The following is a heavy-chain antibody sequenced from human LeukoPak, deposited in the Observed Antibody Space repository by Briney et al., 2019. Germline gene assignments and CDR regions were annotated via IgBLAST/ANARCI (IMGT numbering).Heavy chain of an antibody. CDR1: GYTFTSYG. D-gene: IGHD5-12*01. Sequence: ASVKVSCKASGYTFTSYGISWVRQAPGQGLEWMGWISAYNGNTNYAQKLQGRVTMTTDTSTSTAYMELRSLRSDDTAVYYCARVSGYDYHYYYYGMDVGGQGPTVTVS. J-gene: IGHJ6*02. CDR2: ISAYNGNT. V-gene: IGHV1-18*01. CDR3: ARVSGYDYHYYYYGMDV.